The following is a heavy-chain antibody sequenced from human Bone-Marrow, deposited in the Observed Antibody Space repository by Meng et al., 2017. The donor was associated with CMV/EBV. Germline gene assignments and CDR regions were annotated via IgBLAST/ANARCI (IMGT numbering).Heavy chain of an antibody. CDR2: IYPGDSDT. D-gene: IGHD2-2*01. Sequence: GSLRLSCKGSGYSFNSYWIGWVRQMPGKGLEWMGIIYPGDSDTRYSPSFQGQVTISADKSISTAYLQWSSLKASDTAMYYCARHGGWYQLPDRYWGQGTLVTVYS. J-gene: IGHJ4*02. CDR3: ARHGGWYQLPDRY. V-gene: IGHV5-51*01. CDR1: GYSFNSYW.